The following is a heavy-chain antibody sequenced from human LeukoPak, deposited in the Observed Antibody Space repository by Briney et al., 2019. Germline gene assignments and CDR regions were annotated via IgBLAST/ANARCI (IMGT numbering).Heavy chain of an antibody. V-gene: IGHV3-23*01. CDR1: GFTFSSYA. CDR3: AKSPALYYDILTGYEDY. Sequence: PGGPLRLSCAASGFTFSSYAMSWVRQAPGKGLEWVSAISGSGGSTYYADSVKGRFTISRDNSKNTLYLQMNSLRAEDTAVYYCAKSPALYYDILTGYEDYWGQGTLVTVSS. D-gene: IGHD3-9*01. CDR2: ISGSGGST. J-gene: IGHJ4*02.